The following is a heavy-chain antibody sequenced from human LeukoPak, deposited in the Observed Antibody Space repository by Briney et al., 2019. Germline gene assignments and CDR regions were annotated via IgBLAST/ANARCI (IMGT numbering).Heavy chain of an antibody. J-gene: IGHJ4*02. CDR3: ARDPMADFDY. CDR1: GFTFSSYS. Sequence: AGGSLRLSCAASGFTFSSYSMNWVRQAPGKGLEWVSSISSSNSYIYNADSVKGRFTISRDNSKNTLYLQMNSLRAEDTAVYYCARDPMADFDYWGQGTLVTVSS. V-gene: IGHV3-21*01. CDR2: ISSSNSYI. D-gene: IGHD2-8*01.